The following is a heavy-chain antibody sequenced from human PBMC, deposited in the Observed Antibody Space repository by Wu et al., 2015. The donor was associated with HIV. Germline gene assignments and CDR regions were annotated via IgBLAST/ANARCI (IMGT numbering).Heavy chain of an antibody. CDR3: ATLFGYCSSTSCQKSGFDY. CDR2: FDPEDGET. Sequence: QVQLVQSGAEVKKPGASVKVSCKVSGYTLTELSMHWVRQAPGKGLEWMGGFDPEDGETIYAQKFQGRVTMTEDTSTDTAYMELSSLRSEDTAVYYCATLFGYCSSTSCQKSGFDYWGQGTLVTVSS. D-gene: IGHD2-2*01. J-gene: IGHJ4*02. CDR1: GYTLTELS. V-gene: IGHV1-24*01.